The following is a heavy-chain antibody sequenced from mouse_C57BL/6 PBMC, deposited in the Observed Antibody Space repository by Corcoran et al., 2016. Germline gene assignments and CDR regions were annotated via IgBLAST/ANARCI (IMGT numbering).Heavy chain of an antibody. J-gene: IGHJ4*01. CDR2: IYPGDGDT. CDR3: ARGDSNYLYAMDY. Sequence: QVQLQQSGAELVKPGASVKISCKASGYAFSSYWMNWVKQRPGKGLEWIGQIYPGDGDTNYNGKFKGKATLTADKSSSTAYMQLSSLTSEDSAVYFCARGDSNYLYAMDYWGQGTSVTVSS. D-gene: IGHD2-5*01. CDR1: GYAFSSYW. V-gene: IGHV1-80*01.